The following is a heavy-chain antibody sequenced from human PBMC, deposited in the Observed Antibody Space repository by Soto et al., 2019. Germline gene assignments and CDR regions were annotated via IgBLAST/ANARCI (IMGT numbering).Heavy chain of an antibody. CDR2: INQDGSEK. V-gene: IGHV3-7*04. CDR3: SGGVGDAF. CDR1: ESTVSRDW. D-gene: IGHD1-26*01. Sequence: EVHLVESGGGLVQTGGSLRLSCAIFESTVSRDWMNWVRQAPGKGLEGVAHINQDGSEKYYVDSVKGRFTISRDNAKKSLYLQMNSLRPADTAMYYCSGGVGDAFWGRGTLVTVSS. J-gene: IGHJ4*02.